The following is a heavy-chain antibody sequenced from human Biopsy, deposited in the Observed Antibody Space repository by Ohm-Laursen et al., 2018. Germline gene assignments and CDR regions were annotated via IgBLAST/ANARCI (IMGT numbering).Heavy chain of an antibody. CDR1: GFKFDDYA. Sequence: SLRLSCTAAGFKFDDYAMHWVRHTPGKGLEWVSGMSRNNGFIGYADSVRGRFTISRDNGQNSLYLQMNNLITKDTAVYYCARDISPSTFPENTLDIWGQGTMVTVSS. V-gene: IGHV3-9*01. CDR2: MSRNNGFI. D-gene: IGHD2/OR15-2a*01. CDR3: ARDISPSTFPENTLDI. J-gene: IGHJ3*02.